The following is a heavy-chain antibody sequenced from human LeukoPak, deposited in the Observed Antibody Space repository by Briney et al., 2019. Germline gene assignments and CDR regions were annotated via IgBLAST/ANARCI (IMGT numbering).Heavy chain of an antibody. V-gene: IGHV3-33*01. J-gene: IGHJ4*02. CDR3: ARDRRENSGYDTDLDY. CDR1: GFTFGRYG. Sequence: GGSLGLSCAASGFTFGRYGMHWVRQAPGKGLEWVAVIVYDGSKKFYADSMKDRFTISRDNFKNTLYLQMNSLRAEDTALYYCARDRRENSGYDTDLDYWGQGTLVTVSS. CDR2: IVYDGSKK. D-gene: IGHD5-12*01.